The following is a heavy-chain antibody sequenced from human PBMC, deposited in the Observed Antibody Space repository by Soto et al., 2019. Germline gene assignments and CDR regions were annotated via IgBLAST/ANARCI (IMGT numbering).Heavy chain of an antibody. V-gene: IGHV1-2*02. CDR3: GIQSGGATATSDYYGFYMDV. CDR1: GDTFTDYY. CDR2: INPNSGVT. D-gene: IGHD1-26*01. J-gene: IGHJ6*03. Sequence: QVQLVQSGAEVKKPGASVTVSCRSSGDTFTDYYIHWVRQAPGQGLEWMGWINPNSGVTKYAQKLQGRFSMARQTSSRTVSMQLSWLRSDENAVSYCGIQSGGATATSDYYGFYMDVWRTGTTVTLSS.